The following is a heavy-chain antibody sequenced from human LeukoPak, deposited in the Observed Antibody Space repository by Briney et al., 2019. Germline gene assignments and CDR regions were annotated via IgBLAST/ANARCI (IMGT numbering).Heavy chain of an antibody. D-gene: IGHD3-22*01. CDR2: TYTGGNS. Sequence: GGSLRLSCEASGFTVSSTHMVWVRQAPGKGLEWVSVTYTGGNSYYTGSVQGRFIISRDISKNTLYLQMNNLRAEDSALYYCARGGRGSAAVVAPRSFDIWGQGTMVTVSS. J-gene: IGHJ3*02. V-gene: IGHV3-53*01. CDR1: GFTVSSTH. CDR3: ARGGRGSAAVVAPRSFDI.